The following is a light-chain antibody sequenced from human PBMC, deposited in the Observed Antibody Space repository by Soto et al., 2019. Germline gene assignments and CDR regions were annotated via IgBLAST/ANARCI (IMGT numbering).Light chain of an antibody. CDR3: CSYAGTYTFWV. J-gene: IGLJ3*02. V-gene: IGLV2-11*01. Sequence: QSALTQPRSVSGSPGQSVTISCTGTSSDIGSYDYVSWYQHHPGKAPKLMVYDVSQRPSGVPDRFSGSKSGNTASLTISGLKAEDEADYYCCSYAGTYTFWVFGGGTQLTVL. CDR1: SSDIGSYDY. CDR2: DVS.